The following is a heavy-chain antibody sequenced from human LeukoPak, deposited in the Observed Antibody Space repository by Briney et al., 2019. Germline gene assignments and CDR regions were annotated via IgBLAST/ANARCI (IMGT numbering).Heavy chain of an antibody. CDR3: AKDSSSSNYYYGMDV. CDR1: GFTFSSYA. D-gene: IGHD6-6*01. CDR2: ISGSADNT. Sequence: GGSLRLSCAASGFTFSSYAMNWVRQAPGKGLEWVSTISGSADNTYYGDSVKGRFTISRGNSKNMLFLQMNSLRAADTAVYYCAKDSSSSNYYYGMDVWGQGTTVTVSS. J-gene: IGHJ6*02. V-gene: IGHV3-23*01.